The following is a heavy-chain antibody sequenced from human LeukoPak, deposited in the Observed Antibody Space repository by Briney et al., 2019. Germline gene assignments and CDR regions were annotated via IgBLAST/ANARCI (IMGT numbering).Heavy chain of an antibody. D-gene: IGHD5-24*01. CDR1: GFTVSSYG. CDR2: ISYDGSNK. Sequence: GGSLRLSCAASGFTVSSYGMHWVRQAPGKGLEWVAVISYDGSNKYYADSVKGRFTISRDNSKNTLYLQMNSLRAEDTAVYYCAKGRGWLQFFDYWGQGTLVTVSS. CDR3: AKGRGWLQFFDY. J-gene: IGHJ4*02. V-gene: IGHV3-30*18.